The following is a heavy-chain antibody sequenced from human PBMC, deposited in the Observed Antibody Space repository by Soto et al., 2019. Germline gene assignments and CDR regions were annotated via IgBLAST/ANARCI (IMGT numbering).Heavy chain of an antibody. J-gene: IGHJ4*02. CDR3: AKDPPYPYDYVWARSYFDY. D-gene: IGHD3-16*01. CDR1: GFTFSSYA. Sequence: GGSLRLSCAASGFTFSSYAMSWVRQAPGKGLEWVSAISGSGGSTYYADSVKGRFTISRDNSKNTLYLQMNSLRAEDTAVYYCAKDPPYPYDYVWARSYFDYWGQGTLVTVSS. V-gene: IGHV3-23*01. CDR2: ISGSGGST.